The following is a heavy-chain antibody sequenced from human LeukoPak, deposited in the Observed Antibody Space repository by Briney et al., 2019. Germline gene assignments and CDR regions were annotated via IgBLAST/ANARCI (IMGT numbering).Heavy chain of an antibody. Sequence: PGGSLRLSCAASGFTFRSYWMSWVRQVPGKGLEWVANINQDRREKYYVDSVRGRFTISRDNAKISLFLEMNSLRVEDTAVYYCARDRGYGSGSYYIRVFDYWGQGTLVTISS. J-gene: IGHJ4*02. CDR3: ARDRGYGSGSYYIRVFDY. CDR2: INQDRREK. V-gene: IGHV3-7*03. D-gene: IGHD3-10*01. CDR1: GFTFRSYW.